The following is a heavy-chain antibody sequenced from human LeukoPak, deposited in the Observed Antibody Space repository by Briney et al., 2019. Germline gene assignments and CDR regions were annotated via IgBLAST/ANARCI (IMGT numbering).Heavy chain of an antibody. CDR3: ARGGIAAAAYYFDY. CDR1: GFTFSSYA. V-gene: IGHV3-30-3*01. D-gene: IGHD6-13*01. CDR2: ISYDGSNK. Sequence: GRSLRLSCAASGFTFSSYAMHWVPQAPGKGLEGVAVISYDGSNKYYADSVKGRFTISRDNSKNTLYLQMNSLGAEDTAVYYCARGGIAAAAYYFDYWGQGTVVTVSS. J-gene: IGHJ4*02.